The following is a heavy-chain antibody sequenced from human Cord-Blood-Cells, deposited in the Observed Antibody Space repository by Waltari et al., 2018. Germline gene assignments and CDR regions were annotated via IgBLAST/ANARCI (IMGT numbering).Heavy chain of an antibody. V-gene: IGHV1-69*01. CDR3: ARGPQGYYWYFDL. CDR1: GGTFSSYA. CDR2: VNPIFGTA. D-gene: IGHD3-3*01. J-gene: IGHJ2*01. Sequence: QVQLVQSGAEVKKPGSSVKVSCKASGGTFSSYAINWVRQAPGQGLEWMGGVNPIFGTANNAKKFQSRVTITADECTSTAYMELSSLRSEDTAVYYCARGPQGYYWYFDLWGRGTLVTVSS.